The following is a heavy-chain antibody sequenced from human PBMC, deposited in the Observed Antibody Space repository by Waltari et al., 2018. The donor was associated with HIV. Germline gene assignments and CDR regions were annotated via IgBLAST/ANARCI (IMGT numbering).Heavy chain of an antibody. D-gene: IGHD6-13*01. Sequence: QVQLQESGPGLVKPSETLSLPCTVSGGSVSSGSYYWSWIRQPPGKGLEWIGYIYYSGSTNYNPSLKSRVTISVDTSKNQFSLKLSSVTAADTAVYYCARVVAAAGERYYYYGMDVWGQGTTVTVSS. CDR3: ARVVAAAGERYYYYGMDV. J-gene: IGHJ6*02. CDR2: IYYSGST. V-gene: IGHV4-61*01. CDR1: GGSVSSGSYY.